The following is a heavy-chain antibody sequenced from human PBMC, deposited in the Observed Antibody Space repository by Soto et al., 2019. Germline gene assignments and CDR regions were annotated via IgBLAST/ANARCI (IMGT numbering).Heavy chain of an antibody. J-gene: IGHJ4*02. Sequence: EVQLVESGGGLVQPGGSLRLSCAASGFTFSSYEMNWVRQAPGRGLEWVSYISSSSSSRYYADSVKGRFTSSRDNAKNSLYLQMNSLRAEDTAVYYCARDLGVGEAGFEYWGQGTLVTVPS. V-gene: IGHV3-48*03. CDR1: GFTFSSYE. CDR2: ISSSSSSR. CDR3: ARDLGVGEAGFEY. D-gene: IGHD2-8*01.